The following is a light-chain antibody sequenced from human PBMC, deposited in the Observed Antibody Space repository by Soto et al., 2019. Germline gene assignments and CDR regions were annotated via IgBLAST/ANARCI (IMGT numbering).Light chain of an antibody. Sequence: DIQMTQSPSTLSASVGDRVTITCWASQSISSLLAWYQQKPGKAPKLLIYKASSLESGVPSGFSGSGSGTEFTLTISSLQPDDFATYYCQQYSTYPWTFGQGTKVEIK. CDR3: QQYSTYPWT. CDR2: KAS. J-gene: IGKJ1*01. CDR1: QSISSL. V-gene: IGKV1-5*03.